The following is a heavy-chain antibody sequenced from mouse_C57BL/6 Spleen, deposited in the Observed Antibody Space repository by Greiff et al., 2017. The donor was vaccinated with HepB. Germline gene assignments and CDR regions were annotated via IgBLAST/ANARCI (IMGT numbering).Heavy chain of an antibody. CDR2: INPSTGGT. CDR3: ARVYYGSSQG. V-gene: IGHV1-42*01. J-gene: IGHJ3*02. Sequence: EVQLQQSGPELVKPGASVKISCKASGYSFTGYYMNWVKQSPEKSLEWIGEINPSTGGTTYNQKFKAKATLTVDKSSSTAYMQLKSLTSEDSAVYYCARVYYGSSQGWGQGTLVTVSA. CDR1: GYSFTGYY. D-gene: IGHD1-1*01.